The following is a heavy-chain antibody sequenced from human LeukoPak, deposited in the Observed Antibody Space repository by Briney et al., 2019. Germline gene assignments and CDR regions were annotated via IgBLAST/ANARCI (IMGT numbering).Heavy chain of an antibody. D-gene: IGHD5-18*01. V-gene: IGHV3-30*02. CDR3: AKDRGSGYSYGYFDY. Sequence: GGSLRLSCAASGFTFSSYGMHWVRQAPGKGLEWVAFIRYDGSNKYYADSVKGRFTISRDNSKNTLYLQMNSLRAEDTAVYYCAKDRGSGYSYGYFDYWGQGALVTVST. CDR2: IRYDGSNK. J-gene: IGHJ4*02. CDR1: GFTFSSYG.